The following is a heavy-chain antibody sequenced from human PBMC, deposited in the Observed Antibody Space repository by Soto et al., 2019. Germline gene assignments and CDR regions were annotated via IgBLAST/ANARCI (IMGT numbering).Heavy chain of an antibody. V-gene: IGHV1-18*01. D-gene: IGHD3-3*01. CDR3: ARDAYYDFWSGYYPFDY. CDR1: GYTFTSYG. J-gene: IGHJ4*02. Sequence: GASVKVSCKASGYTFTSYGISWVRQAPGQGLEWMGWISAYNGNTNYAQKLQGRVTMTTDTSTSTAYMELRSLRSDDTAVYYCARDAYYDFWSGYYPFDYWGQGTLVTVSS. CDR2: ISAYNGNT.